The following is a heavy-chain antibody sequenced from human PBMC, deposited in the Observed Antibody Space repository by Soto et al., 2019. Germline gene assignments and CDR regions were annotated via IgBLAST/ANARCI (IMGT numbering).Heavy chain of an antibody. D-gene: IGHD6-19*01. J-gene: IGHJ6*02. Sequence: SETLSLTCAVYGGSFSGYYWTWIRQPPGTGLEWIGEINHSGSTNYNPSLKSRVTISVDTSKNQFSLKLSSVTAADTAVYYCARSSGWPRYYYHYHGMDVWGQGTTVTVSS. CDR1: GGSFSGYY. V-gene: IGHV4-34*01. CDR3: ARSSGWPRYYYHYHGMDV. CDR2: INHSGST.